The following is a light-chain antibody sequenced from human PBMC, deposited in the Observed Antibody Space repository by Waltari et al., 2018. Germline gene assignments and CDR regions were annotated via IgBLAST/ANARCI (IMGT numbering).Light chain of an antibody. CDR2: YAS. CDR1: QSVSSY. V-gene: IGKV3-11*01. Sequence: EIVLTQSPATLSLSPGQRATLSCRASQSVSSYLAWFQQKPGQAPRLLLYYASNRAPGIPARFIGSGSGTDFTLTISSLEPEDFAVYYCQQRGNGPPITFGQGTRLDMK. CDR3: QQRGNGPPIT. J-gene: IGKJ5*01.